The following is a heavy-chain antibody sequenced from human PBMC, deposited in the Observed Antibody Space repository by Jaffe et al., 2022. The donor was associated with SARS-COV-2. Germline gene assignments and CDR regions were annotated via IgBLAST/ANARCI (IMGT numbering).Heavy chain of an antibody. Sequence: QVQLVQSGAEVKKPGASVKVSCKASGYTFTSYYMHWVRQAPGQGLEWMGIINPSGGSTSYAQKFQGRVTMTRDTSTSTVYMELSSLRSEDTAVYYCARDRVGSPHGYYGMDVWGQGTTVTVSS. CDR2: INPSGGST. V-gene: IGHV1-46*01. CDR1: GYTFTSYY. J-gene: IGHJ6*02. D-gene: IGHD1-26*01. CDR3: ARDRVGSPHGYYGMDV.